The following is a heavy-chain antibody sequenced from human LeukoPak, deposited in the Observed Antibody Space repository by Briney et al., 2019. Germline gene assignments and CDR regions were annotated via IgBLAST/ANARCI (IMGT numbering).Heavy chain of an antibody. CDR1: GFTFSSYS. V-gene: IGHV3-21*01. D-gene: IGHD4-17*01. J-gene: IGHJ5*02. CDR3: ARDPTVPTSLAWFDP. Sequence: PGGSLRLSCAASGFTFSSYSMNWVRQAPGKGLEWVSSISTSCSYIYYADSVKGRFSISRDNDKNLLYLQMNGLRAEDTAVYYCARDPTVPTSLAWFDPWGQGTLVTVSS. CDR2: ISTSCSYI.